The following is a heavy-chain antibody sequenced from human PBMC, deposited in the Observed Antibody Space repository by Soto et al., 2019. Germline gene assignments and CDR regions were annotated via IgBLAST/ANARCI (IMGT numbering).Heavy chain of an antibody. CDR2: ISADSGDT. D-gene: IGHD2-15*01. J-gene: IGHJ4*02. Sequence: QVHLVQSGAEVKKPGASVKVSCKASGYTFTNFGLVWVRQAPGQGPEWMGWISADSGDTSYAQQLQGRVTMTRDTATRTVYMELRSLRSDDTAIYYCAREMPGYCSDSACLPGYWGQGTQVTVSS. CDR3: AREMPGYCSDSACLPGY. CDR1: GYTFTNFG. V-gene: IGHV1-18*01.